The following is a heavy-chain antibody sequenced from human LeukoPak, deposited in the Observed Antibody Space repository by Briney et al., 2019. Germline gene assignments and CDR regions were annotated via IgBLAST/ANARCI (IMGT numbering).Heavy chain of an antibody. CDR1: RFSFSAYP. V-gene: IGHV3-23*01. CDR3: ARDIGLDI. CDR2: ISASGDVT. D-gene: IGHD2-15*01. J-gene: IGHJ3*02. Sequence: GGSLRLSCEASRFSFSAYPMGWVRRAPGKGLEWVSGISASGDVTFHADPLKGRFTISRDNAKNSLYLQMNRVRAEDTAVYYCARDIGLDIWGQGTMVTVSS.